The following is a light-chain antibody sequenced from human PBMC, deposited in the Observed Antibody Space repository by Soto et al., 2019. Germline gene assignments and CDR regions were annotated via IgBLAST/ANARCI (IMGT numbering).Light chain of an antibody. J-gene: IGLJ1*01. CDR3: GSWDSSLSAYA. CDR2: DDN. Sequence: QWVLRQPRSVCPDPGQKVPISCSGSSSNIGGNSVSWYQQHPGTAPKLLIYDDNKRPSGIPDRFSGSKSGTSATLGITGFQTGDEDDYSFGSWDSSLSAYAFVTGTKV. CDR1: SSNIGGNS. V-gene: IGLV1-51*01.